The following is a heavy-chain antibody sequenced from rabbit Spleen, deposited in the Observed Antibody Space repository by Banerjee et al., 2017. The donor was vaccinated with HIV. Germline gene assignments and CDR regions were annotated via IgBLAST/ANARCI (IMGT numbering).Heavy chain of an antibody. Sequence: EESGGDLVKPEGSLTLTCTASGFSFSGNYWICWVRQAPGKGLEWIACIYGGGSSGSSYFASWAKGRFTISRTSSTTVTLQMTSLTAADTATYFCARDLATVVGWNFNLWGPGTLVTVS. V-gene: IGHV1S45*01. CDR2: IYGGGSSGSS. CDR3: ARDLATVVGWNFNL. J-gene: IGHJ4*01. CDR1: GFSFSGNYW. D-gene: IGHD3-1*01.